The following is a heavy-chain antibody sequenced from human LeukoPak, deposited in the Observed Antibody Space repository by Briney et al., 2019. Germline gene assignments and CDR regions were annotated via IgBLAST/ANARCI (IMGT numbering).Heavy chain of an antibody. V-gene: IGHV3-48*03. CDR1: GFTLRSYD. J-gene: IGHJ6*03. CDR2: ISSSGSTI. CDR3: ARDWGGPSFPYYYYMDV. Sequence: PGGSLRLSCAASGFTLRSYDMNWVRQAPGKGLEWVSYISSSGSTIYYADSVKGRFTISRDNAKNSLYLQMNSLRAEDTAVYYCARDWGGPSFPYYYYMDVWGKGTTVTISS. D-gene: IGHD3-10*01.